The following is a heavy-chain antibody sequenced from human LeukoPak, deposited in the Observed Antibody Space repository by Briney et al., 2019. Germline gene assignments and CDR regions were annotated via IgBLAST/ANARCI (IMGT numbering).Heavy chain of an antibody. J-gene: IGHJ3*02. Sequence: SVKVSCKASGGTFSSYAISGVRQAPGQGLEWMGGIIPIFGTANYAQKFQGRVTITADESTSTAYMELSSLRSEDTAVYYCARDRHVTFLYGRRADDAFDIWGQGTMVTVSS. V-gene: IGHV1-69*01. CDR2: IIPIFGTA. CDR3: ARDRHVTFLYGRRADDAFDI. D-gene: IGHD2/OR15-2a*01. CDR1: GGTFSSYA.